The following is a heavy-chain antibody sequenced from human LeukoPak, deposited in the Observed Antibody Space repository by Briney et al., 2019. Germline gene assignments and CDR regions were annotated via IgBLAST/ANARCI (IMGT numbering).Heavy chain of an antibody. Sequence: PSQTLSLTCTVSGYSISSGYYWGWIRQPPGQGLEWIGSIYQSGSTYYNPSLKSRVTISVDTSKNQFSLKLRSVTAADTAVYYCARGELLDRFDYWGQGTLVTDSS. V-gene: IGHV4-38-2*02. CDR1: GYSISSGYY. J-gene: IGHJ4*02. CDR2: IYQSGST. D-gene: IGHD3-16*01. CDR3: ARGELLDRFDY.